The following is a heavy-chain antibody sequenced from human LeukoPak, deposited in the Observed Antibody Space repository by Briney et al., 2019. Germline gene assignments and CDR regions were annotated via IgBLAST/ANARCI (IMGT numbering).Heavy chain of an antibody. CDR3: AKERRADGDYISAFDI. Sequence: GGSLRLSCAASRFTFSDYSMSWVRQAPGKGLEWVSSISGSGVSTYYADSVKGRFTISRDNSKNTLYLQMNSLRAEDTAVYYCAKERRADGDYISAFDIWGQGTMVTVSS. CDR2: ISGSGVST. D-gene: IGHD4-17*01. J-gene: IGHJ3*02. V-gene: IGHV3-23*01. CDR1: RFTFSDYS.